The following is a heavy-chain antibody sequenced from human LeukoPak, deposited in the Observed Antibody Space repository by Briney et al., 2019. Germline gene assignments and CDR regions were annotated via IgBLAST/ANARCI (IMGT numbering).Heavy chain of an antibody. Sequence: PGGSLRLSCAASGFTFSSYWMSWVRQAPGKGLEWVANIKQDGSEKYYVDSVKGRFTISRDNAKNSLYLQMNSLRAEDTAVYYCARVGCSSTSCYLKVGPFDHWGQGTLVTVSS. CDR2: IKQDGSEK. CDR3: ARVGCSSTSCYLKVGPFDH. J-gene: IGHJ4*02. CDR1: GFTFSSYW. D-gene: IGHD2-2*01. V-gene: IGHV3-7*01.